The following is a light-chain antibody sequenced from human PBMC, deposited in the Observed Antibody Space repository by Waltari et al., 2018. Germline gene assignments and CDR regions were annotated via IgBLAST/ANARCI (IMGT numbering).Light chain of an antibody. CDR3: ASWDDSLNGHWV. CDR2: RSD. J-gene: IGLJ3*02. Sequence: QSVLTQPPSASGTPGQRVTISCSGSASNIGGNLVNWYQQLPGKAPKLLIYRSDQLPSGVPDRFSGSNTGTSASLAISGLQSDDEADYFCASWDDSLNGHWVFGGGTKVTVL. CDR1: ASNIGGNL. V-gene: IGLV1-44*01.